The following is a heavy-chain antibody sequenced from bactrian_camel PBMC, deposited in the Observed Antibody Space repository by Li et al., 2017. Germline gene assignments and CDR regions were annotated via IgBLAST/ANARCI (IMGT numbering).Heavy chain of an antibody. D-gene: IGHD1*01. CDR1: RDSSSDYC. CDR3: AAQMRSGY. V-gene: IGHV3S1*01. CDR2: INSGNTIT. Sequence: HVQLVESGGGSVQSGGSLRLSCAVSRDSSSDYCMGWLRQAPGKGLEWVSSINSGNTITSYAESLKGRFTISRDNAKNTLYLQLNSLKTADTAMYYCAAQMRSGYWGQGTQVTVS. J-gene: IGHJ4*01.